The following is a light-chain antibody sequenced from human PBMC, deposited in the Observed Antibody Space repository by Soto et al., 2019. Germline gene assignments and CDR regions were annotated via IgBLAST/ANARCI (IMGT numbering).Light chain of an antibody. CDR2: DAS. CDR1: QDINKY. J-gene: IGKJ3*01. Sequence: DIQMTQSPSSLSASVGDRVTITCQASQDINKYLNWYQQKAGKAPKLLIYDASNLQTGVPSRFSGSGSRTDFTFTITSLQPEDVATYYCQQYDNFPPLTFGPGTKVDIE. V-gene: IGKV1-33*01. CDR3: QQYDNFPPLT.